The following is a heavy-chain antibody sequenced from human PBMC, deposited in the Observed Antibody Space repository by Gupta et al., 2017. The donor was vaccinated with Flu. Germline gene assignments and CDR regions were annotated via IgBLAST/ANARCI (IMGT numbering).Heavy chain of an antibody. CDR3: AKGVHSSGWRGFDY. V-gene: IGHV3-23*01. Sequence: QAPGKGLEWVSAISTSGAGTYYADSVKGRFTISRDNSKNTLYLQMNSLRAEDTAVYYCAKGVHSSGWRGFDYWGQGTLVTGSS. CDR2: ISTSGAGT. D-gene: IGHD6-19*01. J-gene: IGHJ4*02.